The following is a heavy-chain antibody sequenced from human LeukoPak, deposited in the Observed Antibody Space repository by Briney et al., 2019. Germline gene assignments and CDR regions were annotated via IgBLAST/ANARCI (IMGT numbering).Heavy chain of an antibody. CDR1: GGSISSYY. J-gene: IGHJ3*02. CDR3: ARPLHYDFWSGYYDPDAFDI. D-gene: IGHD3-3*01. V-gene: IGHV4-59*12. CDR2: IYYSGST. Sequence: SETLSLTCTVSGGSISSYYWSWIRQPPGKGLEWIGYIYYSGSTNYNPSLKSRVTISVDTSKNQFSLKLSSVTAADTAVYYCARPLHYDFWSGYYDPDAFDIWGQGTMVTVSS.